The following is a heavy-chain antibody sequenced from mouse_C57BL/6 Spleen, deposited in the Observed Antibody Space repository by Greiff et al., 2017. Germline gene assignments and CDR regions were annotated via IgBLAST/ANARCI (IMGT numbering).Heavy chain of an antibody. Sequence: VQLQQSGPELVKPGASVKISCKASGYAFSSSWMNWVKQRPGQGLEWIGRIYPGDGDTNYNGKFKGKATLTAAKSSSTAYMQLSSLTSEDSAVYFCARGRVDGYYEDAMDYWGQGTSVTVSS. CDR2: IYPGDGDT. V-gene: IGHV1-82*01. CDR3: ARGRVDGYYEDAMDY. D-gene: IGHD2-3*01. CDR1: GYAFSSSW. J-gene: IGHJ4*01.